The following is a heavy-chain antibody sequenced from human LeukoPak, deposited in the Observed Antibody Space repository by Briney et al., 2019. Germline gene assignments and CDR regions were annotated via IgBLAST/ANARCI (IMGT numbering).Heavy chain of an antibody. CDR2: ISAYNGNT. Sequence: ASVKVSCKASGYTFTGYYMHWVRQAPGQGLEWMGWISAYNGNTNYAQKLQGRVTMTTDTSTSTAYMELRSLRSDDTAVYYCARGPLRYCSSTSCYKALLFDYWGQGTLVTVSS. CDR1: GYTFTGYY. D-gene: IGHD2-2*02. J-gene: IGHJ4*02. CDR3: ARGPLRYCSSTSCYKALLFDY. V-gene: IGHV1-18*04.